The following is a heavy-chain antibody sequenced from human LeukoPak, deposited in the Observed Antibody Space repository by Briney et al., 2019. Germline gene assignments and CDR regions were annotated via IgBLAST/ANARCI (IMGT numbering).Heavy chain of an antibody. CDR3: ARAETYSSGWYDAFFDY. Sequence: SETLSLTCTVSDYSISSGYYWGWIRQPPGKGLEWIGSIYHSGNSYYNPSLKSRATISVDTSKNHFSLKLRSVTAADTAVYYCARAETYSSGWYDAFFDYWGQGTLVTVSS. V-gene: IGHV4-38-2*02. D-gene: IGHD6-19*01. J-gene: IGHJ4*02. CDR2: IYHSGNS. CDR1: DYSISSGYY.